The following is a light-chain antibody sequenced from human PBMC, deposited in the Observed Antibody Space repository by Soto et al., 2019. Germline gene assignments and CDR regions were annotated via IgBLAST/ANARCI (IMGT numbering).Light chain of an antibody. CDR2: TAS. Sequence: DLPITQPPSTLSASVGATVTITCRASQTISRWLAWYQQKPGTAPSLLIYTASTLESGVPSRFTASGSGTEFTLTVSSMHPDDSATDDCQEYNNYWTFGQGTKVDIK. CDR1: QTISRW. V-gene: IGKV1-5*01. CDR3: QEYNNYWT. J-gene: IGKJ1*01.